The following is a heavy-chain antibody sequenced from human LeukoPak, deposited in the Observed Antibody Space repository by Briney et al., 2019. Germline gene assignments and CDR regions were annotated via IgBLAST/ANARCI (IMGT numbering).Heavy chain of an antibody. V-gene: IGHV1-18*01. J-gene: IGHJ4*02. CDR1: GYTFTSYG. D-gene: IGHD6-19*01. Sequence: ASVKVSCKASGYTFTSYGISWVRQAPGQGLEWMGWISAYNGNTNYAQKLQGRVTMTTDTSTSTAYMELRSRRSDDTAVYYCARELGYKGSSGWLNDYWGQGTLVTVSS. CDR3: ARELGYKGSSGWLNDY. CDR2: ISAYNGNT.